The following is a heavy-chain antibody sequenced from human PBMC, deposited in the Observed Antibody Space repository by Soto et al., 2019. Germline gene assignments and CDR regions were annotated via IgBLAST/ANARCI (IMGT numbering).Heavy chain of an antibody. CDR1: GFTFSDTW. V-gene: IGHV3-15*01. CDR2: IKSKSDDGTT. Sequence: GGSLRLSCAASGFTFSDTWMSWVRQAPGKGLDWVGRIKSKSDDGTTEYAAPVRGRFTISRDDSKNTLYLQMNSLKTEDTAVYYCTTDLWRIAVVVGSTGYFNPWGQGTPVTVSS. J-gene: IGHJ5*02. CDR3: TTDLWRIAVVVGSTGYFNP. D-gene: IGHD2-15*01.